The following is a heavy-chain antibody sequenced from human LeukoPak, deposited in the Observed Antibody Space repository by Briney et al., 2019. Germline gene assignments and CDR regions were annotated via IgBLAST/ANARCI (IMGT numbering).Heavy chain of an antibody. D-gene: IGHD2-21*02. Sequence: GGSLRLSCAASVFTFDDYGMSWVRQAPGKGLEWVSGINWNGGSTGYADSVKGRFTISRDNAKHSLYLHVNSLRAGHTALYYCAREGTASRWFDPWGQGTLVTVSS. CDR2: INWNGGST. V-gene: IGHV3-20*04. CDR1: VFTFDDYG. CDR3: AREGTASRWFDP. J-gene: IGHJ5*02.